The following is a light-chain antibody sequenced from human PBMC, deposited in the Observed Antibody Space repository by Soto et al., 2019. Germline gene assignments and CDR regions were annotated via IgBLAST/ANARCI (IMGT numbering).Light chain of an antibody. CDR3: CTYGSIYVWL. J-gene: IGLJ3*02. V-gene: IGLV2-11*01. Sequence: QSVMTPPCSVSGNTGQSHTISCSGLSTGIWSYNYVSWYQRHPDNGPKLLLHDVSQQPSGVPDRFSGSQPLNTASLTISGLQAEDEGDSYCCTYGSIYVWLFGGGTKVTVL. CDR2: DVS. CDR1: STGIWSYNY.